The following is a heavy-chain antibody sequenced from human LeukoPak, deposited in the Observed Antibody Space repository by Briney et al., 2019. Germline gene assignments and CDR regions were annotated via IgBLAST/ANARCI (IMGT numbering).Heavy chain of an antibody. CDR2: IYPGDSDT. V-gene: IGHV5-51*01. D-gene: IGHD3-22*01. Sequence: GESLKISCKGSGYSFTSYWIGWVRQMPGKGLEWMGIIYPGDSDTRYSPSFQGQVTISADRSISTAYLQWSSLKASDTAMYYCARRAYYDSSGYYAPIDYWGQGTLVTVSS. CDR3: ARRAYYDSSGYYAPIDY. J-gene: IGHJ4*02. CDR1: GYSFTSYW.